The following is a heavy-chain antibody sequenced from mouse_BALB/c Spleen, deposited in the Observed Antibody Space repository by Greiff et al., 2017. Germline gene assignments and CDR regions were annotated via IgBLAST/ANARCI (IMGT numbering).Heavy chain of an antibody. CDR2: IWSGGST. CDR3: ARYYGNYVGAMDY. V-gene: IGHV2-4-1*01. Sequence: VQLVESGPGLVQPSQSLSITCTVSGFSLTSYGVHWVRQSPGKGLEWLGVIWSGGSTDYNAAFISRLSISKDNSKSQVFFKMNSLQADDTAIYYCARYYGNYVGAMDYWGQGTSVTVSS. CDR1: GFSLTSYG. J-gene: IGHJ4*01. D-gene: IGHD2-1*01.